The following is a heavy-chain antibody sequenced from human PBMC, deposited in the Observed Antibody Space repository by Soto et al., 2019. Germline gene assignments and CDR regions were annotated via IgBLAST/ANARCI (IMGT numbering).Heavy chain of an antibody. Sequence: QPGGSLRLSCAASGFTFSSYGMHWVRQAPGKGLEWVAVIWYDGSNKYYADSVKGRFTISRDNSKNTLYLQMNSLRAEDTAVYYCARDRGYCSGGSCYSRYYYYGMDVWGQGTTVTVSS. J-gene: IGHJ6*02. CDR1: GFTFSSYG. V-gene: IGHV3-33*01. CDR3: ARDRGYCSGGSCYSRYYYYGMDV. CDR2: IWYDGSNK. D-gene: IGHD2-15*01.